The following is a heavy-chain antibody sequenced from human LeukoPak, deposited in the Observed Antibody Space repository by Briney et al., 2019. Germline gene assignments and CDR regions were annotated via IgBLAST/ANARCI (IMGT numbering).Heavy chain of an antibody. V-gene: IGHV4-39*07. Sequence: KSSETLSLTCTVSGGSISSSSYYWGWIRQPPGKGLEWIGSIYYSGGTNYNPSLKSRLTISVDTSKNQFSLKLSSVTAADTAVYYCARDLGGSGTNYYMDVWGKGTTVTVSS. CDR3: ARDLGGSGTNYYMDV. D-gene: IGHD3-10*01. CDR2: IYYSGGT. J-gene: IGHJ6*03. CDR1: GGSISSSSYY.